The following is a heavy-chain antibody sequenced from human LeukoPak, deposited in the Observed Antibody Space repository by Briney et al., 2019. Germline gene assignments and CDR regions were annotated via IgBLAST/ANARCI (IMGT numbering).Heavy chain of an antibody. Sequence: ASVKVSCKASGYTFTSYGISWVRQPPGQGLEGMGRSSAYNDNTNYAQQLQGSITMTTDSATSTAYMELRRLRSDDAAVYYWARGVESGYYYYMDDWGEGTTVTVSS. CDR3: ARGVESGYYYYMDD. CDR1: GYTFTSYG. V-gene: IGHV1-18*01. CDR2: SSAYNDNT. J-gene: IGHJ6*03. D-gene: IGHD3-3*01.